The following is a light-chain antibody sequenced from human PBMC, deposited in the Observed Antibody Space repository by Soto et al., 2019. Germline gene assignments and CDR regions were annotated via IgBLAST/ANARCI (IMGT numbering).Light chain of an antibody. CDR1: SSNIESNT. Sequence: QSVLTQPPSASGTPGQRVTISCSGSSSNIESNTVTWYQQLPGTAPKLVIYSNYDRPSGVPDRFSGSTSGTSASLVIRGLQSEDEADYYCAAWDDSLNGHVFGTGTKVTVL. CDR3: AAWDDSLNGHV. CDR2: SNY. J-gene: IGLJ1*01. V-gene: IGLV1-44*01.